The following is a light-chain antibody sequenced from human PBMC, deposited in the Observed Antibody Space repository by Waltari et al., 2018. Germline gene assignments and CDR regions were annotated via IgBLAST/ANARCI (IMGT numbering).Light chain of an antibody. J-gene: IGKJ2*01. CDR3: QQRASWPNT. CDR1: QSVSNY. V-gene: IGKV3-11*01. CDR2: GTY. Sequence: EIVLTQSPATLSLSPGEGAPLSCRASQSVSNYLAWYQQKPGQAPRLLIYGTYNRATGIPARFSGSGSGTDFTLTISSLEPEDFAVYYCQQRASWPNTFGQGTKL.